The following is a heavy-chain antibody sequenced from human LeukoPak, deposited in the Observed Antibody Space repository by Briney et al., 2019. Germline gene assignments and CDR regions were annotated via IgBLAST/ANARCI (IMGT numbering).Heavy chain of an antibody. CDR2: ISGSGGST. J-gene: IGHJ4*02. V-gene: IGHV3-23*01. CDR3: AKDRNDYGVKD. Sequence: GGSLRLSCAASGFTFSSYAMSWVRQAPGKGLEWVSAISGSGGSTCYADSVKGRFTISRDNSKNTLYLQMNSLRAEDTAVYYGAKDRNDYGVKDGGQGTLVTVSS. CDR1: GFTFSSYA. D-gene: IGHD4-17*01.